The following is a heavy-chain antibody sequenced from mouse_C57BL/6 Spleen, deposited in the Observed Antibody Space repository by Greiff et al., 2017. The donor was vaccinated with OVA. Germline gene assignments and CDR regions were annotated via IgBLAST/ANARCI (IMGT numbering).Heavy chain of an antibody. J-gene: IGHJ4*01. CDR3: ASRERYGYGAMDY. CDR1: GYAFSSYW. D-gene: IGHD2-2*01. Sequence: VQGVESGAELVKPGASVKISCKASGYAFSSYWMNWVKQRPGKGLEWIGQIYPGDGDTNYNGKFKGKATLTADKSSSTAYMQLSSLTSEDSAVYFCASRERYGYGAMDYWGQGTSVTVSS. CDR2: IYPGDGDT. V-gene: IGHV1-80*01.